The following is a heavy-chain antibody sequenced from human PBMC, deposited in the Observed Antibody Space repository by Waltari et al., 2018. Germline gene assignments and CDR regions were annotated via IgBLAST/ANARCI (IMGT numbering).Heavy chain of an antibody. CDR2: ISWNSGSI. Sequence: EVQLVESGGGLVQPGRSLRLSCAASGFTFDDYAMHWVRQAPGKGLEWVSGISWNSGSIGYADSVKGRFTISRDNAKNSLYLQMNSLRAEDMALYYCAKASGSSGYYYDGTFDYWGQGTLVTVSS. D-gene: IGHD3-22*01. CDR3: AKASGSSGYYYDGTFDY. V-gene: IGHV3-9*03. CDR1: GFTFDDYA. J-gene: IGHJ4*02.